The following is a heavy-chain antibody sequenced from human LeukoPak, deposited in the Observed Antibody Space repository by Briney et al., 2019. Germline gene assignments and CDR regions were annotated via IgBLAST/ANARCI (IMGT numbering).Heavy chain of an antibody. V-gene: IGHV3-20*01. CDR1: GFTFSSYW. D-gene: IGHD6-19*01. Sequence: GGSLRLSCAASGFTFSSYWMHWVRHAPGKGLEWVSGINWNGGSTGYADSVKGRFTISRDNAKNSLYLQMNSLRAEDTALYHCARALAVAGTVCCFDLWGRGTLVTVSS. J-gene: IGHJ2*01. CDR2: INWNGGST. CDR3: ARALAVAGTVCCFDL.